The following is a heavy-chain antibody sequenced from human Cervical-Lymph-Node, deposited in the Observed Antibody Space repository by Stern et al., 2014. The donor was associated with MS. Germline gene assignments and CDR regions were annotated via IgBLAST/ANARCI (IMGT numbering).Heavy chain of an antibody. D-gene: IGHD5-12*01. CDR1: GGSISRSTYY. J-gene: IGHJ4*02. CDR2: IYYSGTT. Sequence: VQLVESGPGLVKPSGTLSLTCSVSGGSISRSTYYWGWIRQPPGKGLEWIGSIYYSGTTYYNPSLKSRVTIDQSPTPFSPRLQSVTAADTAVYYCARHDGWLPHYWSQGTLVTVSS. CDR3: ARHDGWLPHY. V-gene: IGHV4-39*01.